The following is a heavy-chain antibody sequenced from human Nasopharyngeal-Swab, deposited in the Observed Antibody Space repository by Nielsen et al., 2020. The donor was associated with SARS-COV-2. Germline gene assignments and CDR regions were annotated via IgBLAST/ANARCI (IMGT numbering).Heavy chain of an antibody. V-gene: IGHV3-7*01. CDR3: AKERYGAGGPATDY. Sequence: GESLKISCAASGFTFWNFWMSWVRQAPGKGLEWVADMRQDGSEKRYLDSVRGRFTISRDNAKNSLYLQMNSLRVEDTAIYYCAKERYGAGGPATDYWGQGILVTVSS. CDR1: GFTFWNFW. CDR2: MRQDGSEK. D-gene: IGHD3-10*01. J-gene: IGHJ4*02.